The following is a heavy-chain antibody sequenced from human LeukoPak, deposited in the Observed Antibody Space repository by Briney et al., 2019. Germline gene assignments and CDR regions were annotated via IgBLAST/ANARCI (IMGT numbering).Heavy chain of an antibody. CDR2: IIPILGKA. CDR1: GGTFSSYA. V-gene: IGHV1-69*10. Sequence: SVKVSCKASGGTFSSYAISWVRQAPGQGLEWMGGIIPILGKANYAQKFQGRVTITADESTSTAYMELSSLRSEDTAVYYCARPLDYDILTGYCPFGYWGQGTLVTVSS. J-gene: IGHJ4*02. D-gene: IGHD3-9*01. CDR3: ARPLDYDILTGYCPFGY.